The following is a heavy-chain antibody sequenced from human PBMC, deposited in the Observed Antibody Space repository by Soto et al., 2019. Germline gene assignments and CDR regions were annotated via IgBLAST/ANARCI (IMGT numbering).Heavy chain of an antibody. J-gene: IGHJ5*02. CDR1: GCTFSSYA. CDR2: IIPIFGTA. Sequence: SVKVSCKASGCTFSSYAISWVRQAPGQGLEWMGGIIPIFGTANYAQKFQGRVTITADESTSTAYMELSSLRSEDTAVYYCARSSGSFPYNWFDPWGQGTLVTVSS. CDR3: ARSSGSFPYNWFDP. V-gene: IGHV1-69*13. D-gene: IGHD1-26*01.